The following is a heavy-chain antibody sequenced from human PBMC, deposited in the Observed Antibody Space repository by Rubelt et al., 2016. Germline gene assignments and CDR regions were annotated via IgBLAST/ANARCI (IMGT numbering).Heavy chain of an antibody. CDR3: ARGLIPPDY. Sequence: RNYGMHWVRQAPGKGLEWVSSMSSTGNYIYYADSVKGRFTISRDNAKDSLYLQMNSLRAEDTAVYYCARGLIPPDYWGQGTLVTVSS. CDR2: MSSTGNYI. J-gene: IGHJ4*02. CDR1: RNYG. D-gene: IGHD3-16*01. V-gene: IGHV3-21*01.